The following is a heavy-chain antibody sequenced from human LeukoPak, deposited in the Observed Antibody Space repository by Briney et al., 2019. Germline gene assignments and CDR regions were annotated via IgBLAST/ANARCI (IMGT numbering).Heavy chain of an antibody. J-gene: IGHJ4*02. CDR2: IYYSGNT. CDR3: ARQTGSGLFTLP. V-gene: IGHV4-39*01. D-gene: IGHD3-10*01. Sequence: WVRQPPGKGLEWIGSIYYSGNTYYNASLKGRVTISVDTAKNQFSLKLTSVTAADTAVYYCARQTGSGLFTLPGGQGTLVTVSS.